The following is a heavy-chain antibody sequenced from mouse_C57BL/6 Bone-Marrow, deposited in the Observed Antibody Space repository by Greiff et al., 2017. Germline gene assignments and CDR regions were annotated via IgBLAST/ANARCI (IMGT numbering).Heavy chain of an antibody. CDR1: GYAFSSSW. J-gene: IGHJ4*01. Sequence: VKLVESGPELVKPGASVKISCKASGYAFSSSWMNWVKQRPGKGLEWIGRIYPGDGDTNYNGKFKGKATLTADKSSSTAYMQLSSLTSEDSAVYFCSLLWPAWVHYYAMDYWGQGTSVTVSS. CDR3: SLLWPAWVHYYAMDY. CDR2: IYPGDGDT. D-gene: IGHD2-1*01. V-gene: IGHV1-82*01.